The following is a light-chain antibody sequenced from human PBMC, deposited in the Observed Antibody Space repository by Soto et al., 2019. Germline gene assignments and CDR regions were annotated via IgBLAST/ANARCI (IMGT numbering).Light chain of an antibody. Sequence: EIGITQSPATLSVSPGDSATLSCRASQSISDNVAWYQQRPGLAPRLLIYHASNRATGIPARFSGSGSGTDFTLTISSLGPEDFAVYYCQQRSNWPTFGQGTKVDIK. CDR2: HAS. CDR3: QQRSNWPT. J-gene: IGKJ1*01. V-gene: IGKV3-11*01. CDR1: QSISDN.